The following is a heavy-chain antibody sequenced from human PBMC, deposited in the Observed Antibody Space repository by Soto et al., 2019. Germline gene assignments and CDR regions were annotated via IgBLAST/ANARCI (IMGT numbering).Heavy chain of an antibody. V-gene: IGHV6-1*01. Sequence: SQTLSLTCVISGDSVSSGGASWNWIRQSPSRGLEWLAKTYYRSKWYYDYATSVKSRAXXTXDXXXNXFXXXFNSVTPEDTAVYYCVRLRGNGWLDLWGQGTQVTVSS. CDR1: GDSVSSGGAS. CDR3: VRLRGNGWLDL. J-gene: IGHJ5*02. CDR2: TYYRSKWYY.